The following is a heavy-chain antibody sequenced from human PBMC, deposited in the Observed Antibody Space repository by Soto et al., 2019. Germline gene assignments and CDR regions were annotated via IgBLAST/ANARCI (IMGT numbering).Heavy chain of an antibody. CDR3: ARGDYSSSWYPYY. CDR2: IYYSGST. D-gene: IGHD6-13*01. V-gene: IGHV4-59*01. CDR1: GGSISSYY. J-gene: IGHJ4*02. Sequence: QVQLQESGPGLVKPSETLSLTCTVSGGSISSYYWSWIRQPPGKGLEWIGYIYYSGSTNYNPSLKSRGTRAVDTSKNQFPLKLSSVTAADTAVYYCARGDYSSSWYPYYWGQGTLVTVSS.